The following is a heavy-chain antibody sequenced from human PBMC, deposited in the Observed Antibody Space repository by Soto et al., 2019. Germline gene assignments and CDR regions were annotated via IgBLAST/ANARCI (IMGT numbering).Heavy chain of an antibody. D-gene: IGHD2-2*01. CDR3: ARLSPYCSSTSCYDDWFDP. CDR2: IYYSGST. Sequence: SETLSLTCTVSGGSISSYYWSWIRQPPGKGLEWIGYIYYSGSTNYNPSLKSRVTISVDTSKNQFSLKLSSVTAADTAVYYCARLSPYCSSTSCYDDWFDPWGQGTLVTVSS. V-gene: IGHV4-59*08. CDR1: GGSISSYY. J-gene: IGHJ5*02.